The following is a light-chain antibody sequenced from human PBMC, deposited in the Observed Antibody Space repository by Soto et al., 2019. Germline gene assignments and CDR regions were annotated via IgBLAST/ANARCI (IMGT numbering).Light chain of an antibody. CDR1: QNINRN. CDR3: QQYNDWPRT. V-gene: IGKV3-15*01. CDR2: ASS. J-gene: IGKJ1*01. Sequence: EIVMTQSPAILSVSPGARATLSCRASQNINRNLAWYQQKPGQTPRLLIYASSTRATDIPVRFSGSGSGTEFTLTISGLQSEDFAIYHCQQYNDWPRTFGQGTRVEIK.